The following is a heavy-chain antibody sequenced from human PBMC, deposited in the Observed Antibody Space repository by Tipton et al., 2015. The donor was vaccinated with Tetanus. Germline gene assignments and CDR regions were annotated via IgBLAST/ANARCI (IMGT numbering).Heavy chain of an antibody. J-gene: IGHJ5*02. CDR2: IYYSGST. D-gene: IGHD6-6*01. V-gene: IGHV4-31*03. CDR1: GGSISSGGYF. CDR3: ARDQGGGRVVRLNWFDP. Sequence: TLSLTCTVSGGSISSGGYFWNWIRQRPGKGPEWIGYIYYSGSTYYNPSLKSRLSMSVDTSKNQFSLKLDSVTAADTAIYYCARDQGGGRVVRLNWFDPWGPGILVTISS.